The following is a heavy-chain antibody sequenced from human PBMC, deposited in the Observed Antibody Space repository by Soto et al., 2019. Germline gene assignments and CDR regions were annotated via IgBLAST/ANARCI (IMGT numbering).Heavy chain of an antibody. Sequence: QVQLQESGPGLVKPSGTLSLTCAVSGVSMSSHDWWPWVRQPPGKGLEWIGGSHQSGTTNYNSALERRVTISVDKSKNQFSLKLTSVTVADTAVYYCATRDSSRFYWGQGTLVTVSS. J-gene: IGHJ4*02. CDR1: GVSMSSHDW. CDR3: ATRDSSRFY. D-gene: IGHD6-13*01. CDR2: SHQSGTT. V-gene: IGHV4-4*02.